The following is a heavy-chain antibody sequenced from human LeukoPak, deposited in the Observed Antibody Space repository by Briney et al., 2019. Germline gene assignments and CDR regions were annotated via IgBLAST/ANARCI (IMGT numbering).Heavy chain of an antibody. CDR2: INAGYGNT. D-gene: IGHD2-2*01. CDR3: ARSILVVPVASHYNYGVDV. CDR1: GYTFAKYA. J-gene: IGHJ6*02. V-gene: IGHV1-3*01. Sequence: ASVKVSCKASGYTFAKYAIHWVRQAPGQRLEWMGWINAGYGNTRYSQKFQGGVTITRDTSACTAYMELSSLRSEDTAVYYCARSILVVPVASHYNYGVDVWGQGTTVTVSS.